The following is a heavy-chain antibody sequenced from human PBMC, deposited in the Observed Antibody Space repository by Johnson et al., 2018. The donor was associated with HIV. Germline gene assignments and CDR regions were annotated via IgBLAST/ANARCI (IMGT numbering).Heavy chain of an antibody. CDR3: AREGEPDGFDI. CDR1: GFTFSSYG. Sequence: VQLVESGGGVVQPGRSLRLSCAASGFTFSSYGMHWVRQAPGKGLEWVAFIRYDGSEKYYVYSVRGRFTISRDNAKNSLYLQMNSLRAEDTAVYYCAREGEPDGFDIWGQGTMVTVSS. V-gene: IGHV3-33*08. CDR2: IRYDGSEK. J-gene: IGHJ3*02. D-gene: IGHD3-16*01.